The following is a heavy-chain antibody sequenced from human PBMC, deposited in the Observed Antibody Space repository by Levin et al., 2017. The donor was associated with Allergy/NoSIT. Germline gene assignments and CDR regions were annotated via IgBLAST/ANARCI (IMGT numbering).Heavy chain of an antibody. CDR1: GFDFTTYW. J-gene: IGHJ3*02. D-gene: IGHD1-26*01. CDR2: IYPGDSDT. V-gene: IGHV5-51*01. CDR3: ARPRIVGAIEPFDI. Sequence: GESLKISCKASGFDFTTYWIAWVRQMPGKGLEWVGIIYPGDSDTRYSPSFQGQVTISADRSITTAYLQWNSLKASDTAMYYCARPRIVGAIEPFDIWGPGTLVTVS.